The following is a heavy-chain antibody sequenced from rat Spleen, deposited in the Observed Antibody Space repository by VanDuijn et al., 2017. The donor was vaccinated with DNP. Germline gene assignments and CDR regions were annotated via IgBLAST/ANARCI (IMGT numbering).Heavy chain of an antibody. J-gene: IGHJ1*01. CDR2: MWYDGDT. Sequence: QVQLKESGPGLVQPSETLSLTCTVSGFSLTTYSVSWVRQPSGKGPEWMGKMWYDGDTAYNSALKSRLSISRDTSKSQVFLKMNSPQTDDTGTYYCTRAYYTSPYWYFDFWGPGTMVTVSS. CDR3: TRAYYTSPYWYFDF. CDR1: GFSLTTYS. D-gene: IGHD1-2*01. V-gene: IGHV2-63*01.